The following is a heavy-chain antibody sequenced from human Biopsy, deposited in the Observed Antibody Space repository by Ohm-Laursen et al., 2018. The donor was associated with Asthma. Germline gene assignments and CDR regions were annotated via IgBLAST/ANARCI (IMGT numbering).Heavy chain of an antibody. CDR2: ISVYNGNT. V-gene: IGHV1-18*01. CDR3: ASPTYCSGSSCINNYYYALDV. Sequence: SSVKVSCKTSGYTFNSAGITWVRQAPGQGLEWMGWISVYNGNTKVAQKLQDRVTMITDTSTSTAYMELRSLRSDDTAVYYCASPTYCSGSSCINNYYYALDVWGQGTTVTVS. D-gene: IGHD2-15*01. J-gene: IGHJ6*02. CDR1: GYTFNSAG.